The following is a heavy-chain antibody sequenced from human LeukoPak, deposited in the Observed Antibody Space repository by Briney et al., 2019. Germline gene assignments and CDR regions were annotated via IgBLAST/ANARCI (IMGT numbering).Heavy chain of an antibody. Sequence: LGGSLGLSCEVSGLTFSNVWMHWVRQPPGQGLVWVCRINTAGSTVYADPVKGRFTISRDNAKNMVYLQMNSLRTEDTAVYYCASFRDTDNWGRGTMVTVSS. J-gene: IGHJ3*01. V-gene: IGHV3-74*01. D-gene: IGHD2-21*01. CDR3: ASFRDTDN. CDR1: GLTFSNVW. CDR2: INTAGST.